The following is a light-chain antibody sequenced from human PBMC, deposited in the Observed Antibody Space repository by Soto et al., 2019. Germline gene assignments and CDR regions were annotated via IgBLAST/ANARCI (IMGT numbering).Light chain of an antibody. CDR2: GAS. CDR3: QQYNNWPYT. V-gene: IGKV3-15*01. CDR1: QSVSSN. Sequence: EIVMTQSPATLSLSPGERATLSCRASQSVSSNLAWYQQKPGQAPRLLIYGASTRATGIPARFSGSRAGTAFTLTISSLQSADFAVYYCQQYNNWPYTFGQGTKLEIK. J-gene: IGKJ2*01.